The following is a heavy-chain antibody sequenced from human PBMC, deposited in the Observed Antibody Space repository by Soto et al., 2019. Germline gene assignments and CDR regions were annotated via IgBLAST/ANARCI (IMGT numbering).Heavy chain of an antibody. Sequence: PGGSLRLSCAASGFTFSSYAMSWVRQAPGKGLEWVSAISGSGGSTYYADSVKGRFTISRDNSKNTLYLQMNSLRAEDTAVYYCAKVRIDFWSGYYDAFDIWGQGTMVTVSS. CDR3: AKVRIDFWSGYYDAFDI. V-gene: IGHV3-23*01. CDR1: GFTFSSYA. D-gene: IGHD3-3*01. J-gene: IGHJ3*02. CDR2: ISGSGGST.